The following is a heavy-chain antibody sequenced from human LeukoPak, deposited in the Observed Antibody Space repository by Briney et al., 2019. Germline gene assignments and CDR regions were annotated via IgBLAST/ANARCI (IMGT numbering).Heavy chain of an antibody. J-gene: IGHJ3*02. CDR1: GFTFSSYS. V-gene: IGHV3-66*01. CDR3: AREEGDAFDI. Sequence: GGSLRLSCAASGFTFSSYSMNWVRQAPGKGLEWVSVIYSGGSTYYADSVKGRFTISRDNSKNTLYLQMNSLRAEDTAVYYCAREEGDAFDIWGQGTMVTVSS. CDR2: IYSGGST.